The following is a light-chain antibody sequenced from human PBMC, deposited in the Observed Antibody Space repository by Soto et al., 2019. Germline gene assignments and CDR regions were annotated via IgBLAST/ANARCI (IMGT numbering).Light chain of an antibody. CDR1: SSDVGGYNY. CDR2: DVS. CDR3: SSYTSSSTYV. V-gene: IGLV2-14*03. Sequence: QSALTQPASVSGAPGQSIAISFTGTSSDVGGYNYVSWYQHHPGKAPKLMVYDVSNRPSGVSNRCSGSKSGNTASLTISGLQAEDEADYYCSSYTSSSTYVFGTGTKVTVL. J-gene: IGLJ1*01.